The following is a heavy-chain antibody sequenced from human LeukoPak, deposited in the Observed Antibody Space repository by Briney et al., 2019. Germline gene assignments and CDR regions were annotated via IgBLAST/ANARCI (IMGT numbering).Heavy chain of an antibody. CDR1: GFTFNTYA. CDR2: ISHNGDIT. V-gene: IGHV3-23*01. D-gene: IGHD6-13*01. Sequence: GGSLRLSCAASGFTFNTYAMSWVRQAPGKGLEWVSVISHNGDITRYADSVKGRFTISRDNSKSTLYLQMNSLRADDTAVYYCARLAVQQQLVFDGMDVWGQGTTVTVSS. J-gene: IGHJ6*02. CDR3: ARLAVQQQLVFDGMDV.